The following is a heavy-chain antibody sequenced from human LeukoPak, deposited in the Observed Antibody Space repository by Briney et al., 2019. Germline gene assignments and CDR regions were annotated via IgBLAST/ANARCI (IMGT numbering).Heavy chain of an antibody. D-gene: IGHD2-2*01. Sequence: GRSLRLSCAASGFTFDDYAMHWVRQAPGKGLEWVSGISWNSGSIGYAHSVKGRFTISRDNAKNSLYLQMNSLRAEDTALYYCAKGGVVPAANVFDYWGQGTLVTVSS. CDR2: ISWNSGSI. CDR3: AKGGVVPAANVFDY. V-gene: IGHV3-9*01. CDR1: GFTFDDYA. J-gene: IGHJ4*02.